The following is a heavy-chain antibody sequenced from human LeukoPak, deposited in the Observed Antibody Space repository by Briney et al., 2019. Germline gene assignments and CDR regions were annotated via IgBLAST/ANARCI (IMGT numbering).Heavy chain of an antibody. V-gene: IGHV1-8*01. Sequence: ASVKVSCKASGYTFTSYDINWVRQATGQGLEWMGWMNPNSGNTGYAQKFQGRVTMTRNTSISTACMELRSLRSDDTAVYYCARDRAWEDIVVVPETYAFDIWGQGTMVTVSS. CDR2: MNPNSGNT. CDR1: GYTFTSYD. D-gene: IGHD2-2*01. J-gene: IGHJ3*02. CDR3: ARDRAWEDIVVVPETYAFDI.